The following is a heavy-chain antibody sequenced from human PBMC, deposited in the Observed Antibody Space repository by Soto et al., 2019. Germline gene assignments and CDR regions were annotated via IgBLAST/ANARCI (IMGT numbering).Heavy chain of an antibody. CDR2: IIPMFGSA. D-gene: IGHD5-12*01. V-gene: IGHV1-69*13. Sequence: SVKVSCKVSGGIFNSYAISWVRQAPGQGLEWMGAIIPMFGSATYAQKFRGRATITADESTSTVYMELSSLGSEGTAMYYCTRGSSEEMATMHCFDFWGQGTLVTVSS. CDR3: TRGSSEEMATMHCFDF. CDR1: GGIFNSYA. J-gene: IGHJ4*02.